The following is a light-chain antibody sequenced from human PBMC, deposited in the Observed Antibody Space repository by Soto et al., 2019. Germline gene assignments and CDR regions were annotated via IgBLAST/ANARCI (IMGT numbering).Light chain of an antibody. J-gene: IGLJ1*01. CDR1: SNDVGSYDF. CDR3: ISFTNSHIYV. V-gene: IGLV2-14*01. Sequence: QSALTQPASVSGSPGQSITISCTGTSNDVGSYDFVSWYQQHPDKAPRLMIYEVSNRPSGVSDRFSGSKSGNTAPLTISGLQAEDEADYYCISFTNSHIYVFGTGTTLTVL. CDR2: EVS.